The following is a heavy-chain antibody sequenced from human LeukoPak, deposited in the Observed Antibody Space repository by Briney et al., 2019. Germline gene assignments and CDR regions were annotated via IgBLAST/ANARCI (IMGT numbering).Heavy chain of an antibody. J-gene: IGHJ2*01. V-gene: IGHV4-59*01. CDR2: IYYSGST. CDR3: ARHGVANVLWDPLYWYFDL. D-gene: IGHD2-15*01. CDR1: GGSISSYY. Sequence: SSETLSLTCTVSGGSISSYYWSWIRQPPGKGLEWIGYIYYSGSTNYNPSLKSRVTISVDTSKNQFSLKLSSVTAADTAVYYCARHGVANVLWDPLYWYFDLWGRGTLVTVSS.